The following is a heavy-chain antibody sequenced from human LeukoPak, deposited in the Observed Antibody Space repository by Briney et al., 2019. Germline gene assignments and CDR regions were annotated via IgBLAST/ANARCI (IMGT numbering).Heavy chain of an antibody. CDR2: ISYDGSNK. D-gene: IGHD2-15*01. CDR3: ARVVSELRRGYYCSGGSCYLDY. J-gene: IGHJ4*02. CDR1: GFTFSSYA. V-gene: IGHV3-30-3*01. Sequence: GGSLRLSCAASGFTFSSYAMHWVRQAPGKGLEWVAVISYDGSNKYYADSVKGRFTISRDNSKNTLYLQMNSLRAEDTAVYYCARVVSELRRGYYCSGGSCYLDYWGQGTLVTVSS.